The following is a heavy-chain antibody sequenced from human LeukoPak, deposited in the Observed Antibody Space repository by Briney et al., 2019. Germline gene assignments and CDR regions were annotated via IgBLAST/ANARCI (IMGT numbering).Heavy chain of an antibody. V-gene: IGHV4-59*01. D-gene: IGHD3-10*01. CDR3: ARGRISMVRGVLLDY. CDR1: GGSFSGYH. Sequence: SETLSLTCAVYGGSFSGYHWNWIRQPPGEGLEWIGYIYNSVNTNYNPSLKSRVTISVDTSKRQFSLKLSSVAAADTAVYYCARGRISMVRGVLLDYWGQGTLVTVSS. J-gene: IGHJ4*02. CDR2: IYNSVNT.